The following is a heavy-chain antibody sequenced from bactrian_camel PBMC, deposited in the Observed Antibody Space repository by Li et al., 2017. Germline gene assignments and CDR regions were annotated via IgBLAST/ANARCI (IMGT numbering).Heavy chain of an antibody. CDR2: IARLGST. CDR1: GFTVSTGC. Sequence: HVQLVESGGGSVQAGGSLRLSCAASGFTVSTGCMGWFRQAPGKEREWFASIARLGSTYYADFVRGRLIVSRDNAKNTVYLQMNSLKPEDTAKYYCAASYGRCPQRRVSDVGYWGQGTQVTVS. J-gene: IGHJ6*01. D-gene: IGHD6*01. CDR3: AASYGRCPQRRVSDVGY. V-gene: IGHV3S53*01.